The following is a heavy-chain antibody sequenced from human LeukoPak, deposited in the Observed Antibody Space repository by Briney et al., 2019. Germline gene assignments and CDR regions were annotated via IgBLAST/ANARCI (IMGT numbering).Heavy chain of an antibody. CDR3: ARHRGSTDAFDI. CDR2: IYYSGST. Sequence: SETLSLTCTVSGGSLSSISYYWGWIRQPPGKGLEWIGSIYYSGSTYYNPSLKSRVTISVDTSKNQFSLKLSSVTAADTAVYYCARHRGSTDAFDIWGQGTMVTVSS. D-gene: IGHD2-2*01. V-gene: IGHV4-39*01. J-gene: IGHJ3*02. CDR1: GGSLSSISYY.